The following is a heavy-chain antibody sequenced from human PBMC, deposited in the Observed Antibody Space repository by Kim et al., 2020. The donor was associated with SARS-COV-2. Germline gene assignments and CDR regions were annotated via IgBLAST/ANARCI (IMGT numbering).Heavy chain of an antibody. V-gene: IGHV3-21*01. Sequence: ADSVKGRFTSSRDNAKNSLYLQMNSLRAEDTAVYYCARGGSGGSCSAIYYWGQGTLVTVSS. D-gene: IGHD2-15*01. CDR3: ARGGSGGSCSAIYY. J-gene: IGHJ4*02.